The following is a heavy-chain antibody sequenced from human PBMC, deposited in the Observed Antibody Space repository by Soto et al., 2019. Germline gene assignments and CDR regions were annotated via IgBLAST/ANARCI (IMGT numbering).Heavy chain of an antibody. CDR2: IIPIFNST. Sequence: QVQLVQSGAEVKTPGSSLNVSCKVSGSRFSNYVISWVRQAPGHGLEWLGRIIPIFNSTKYAQSFQGRVTITADKSTIIASLELSSLRSDDTAVYYCAREGRGKKAGYNGLVSLGYWGQGTLVTVSS. D-gene: IGHD2-2*02. V-gene: IGHV1-69*06. J-gene: IGHJ4*02. CDR1: GSRFSNYV. CDR3: AREGRGKKAGYNGLVSLGY.